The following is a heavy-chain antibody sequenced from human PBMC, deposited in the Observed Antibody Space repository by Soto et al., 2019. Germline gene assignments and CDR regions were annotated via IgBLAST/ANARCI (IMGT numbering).Heavy chain of an antibody. CDR1: GFTFSSYG. CDR3: GVLAAAGSDFDY. J-gene: IGHJ4*02. V-gene: IGHV3-33*01. CDR2: IWYDGSNK. D-gene: IGHD6-13*01. Sequence: GGSLRLSCAASGFTFSSYGMHWVRQAPGKGLEWVAVIWYDGSNKYYADSVKGRLTISRDNSKNTLYLQMNSLRAEDTAVYYCGVLAAAGSDFDYWGQGTLVTDSS.